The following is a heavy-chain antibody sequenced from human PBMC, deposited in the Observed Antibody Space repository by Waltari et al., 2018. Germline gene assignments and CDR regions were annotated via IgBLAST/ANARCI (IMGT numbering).Heavy chain of an antibody. V-gene: IGHV4-34*01. CDR3: ARGLGEYSSSSFDY. J-gene: IGHJ4*02. D-gene: IGHD6-13*01. Sequence: QVQLQQWGAGLLQPSETLSLTCAVHGGSFSGYYWRWIRQPPGKGLEWIGEINHSGSTNYNPSLKSRVTISVDTSKNQFSLKLSSVTAADTAVYYCARGLGEYSSSSFDYWGQGTLVTVSS. CDR2: INHSGST. CDR1: GGSFSGYY.